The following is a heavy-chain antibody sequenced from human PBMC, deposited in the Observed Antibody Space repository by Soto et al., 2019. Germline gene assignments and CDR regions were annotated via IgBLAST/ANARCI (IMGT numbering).Heavy chain of an antibody. V-gene: IGHV3-66*01. CDR3: ARTWRLRPAFDF. J-gene: IGHJ3*01. CDR1: GFTVSSNY. Sequence: GGSLRLSCAASGFTVSSNYMSWVRQAPGKGLEWVSVIYSGGSTYYADSVKGRFTISRDNSKNTLYLQMNSLRAEDTAVYYCARTWRLRPAFDFWGQGTMVTVSS. CDR2: IYSGGST. D-gene: IGHD4-17*01.